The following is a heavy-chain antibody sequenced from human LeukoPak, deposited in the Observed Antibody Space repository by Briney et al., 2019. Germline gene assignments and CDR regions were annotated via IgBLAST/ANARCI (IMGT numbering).Heavy chain of an antibody. D-gene: IGHD3-10*01. J-gene: IGHJ5*02. V-gene: IGHV1-69*04. Sequence: GASVKVSCKASGGTFSSYTISWVRQAPGQGLEWMGRIIPILGIANYARKFQGRVTITADKSSSTAYMELSSLRSEDTAVYYCARDDYGSGRPWGQGTLVTVSS. CDR2: IIPILGIA. CDR3: ARDDYGSGRP. CDR1: GGTFSSYT.